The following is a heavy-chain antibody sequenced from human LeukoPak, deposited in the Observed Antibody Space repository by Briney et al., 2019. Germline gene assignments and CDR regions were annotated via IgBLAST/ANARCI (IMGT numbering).Heavy chain of an antibody. CDR2: IYYSGST. V-gene: IGHV4-59*08. CDR1: GGSMRNYY. J-gene: IGHJ4*02. Sequence: SETLSLTCTVSGGSMRNYYWNWIRQPPGKGLEWIGYIYYSGSTSYNPSLMSRVTISVDTSKNQFSLNLSSATAADTAVYYCARHARLGVVNYWGQGTLVTVSP. D-gene: IGHD3-3*01. CDR3: ARHARLGVVNY.